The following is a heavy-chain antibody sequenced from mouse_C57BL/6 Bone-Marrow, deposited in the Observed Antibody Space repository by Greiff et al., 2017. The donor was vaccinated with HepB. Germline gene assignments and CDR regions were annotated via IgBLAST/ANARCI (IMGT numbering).Heavy chain of an antibody. D-gene: IGHD1-1*01. Sequence: VQLQQSGAELVRPGTSVKVSCKASGYAFTNYLIEWVKQRPGQGLEWIGVINPGSGGTKYNEKFKGKATLTADKSSSTAYMQLSSLTSEDSSVYFCARDYYGFAYWGQGTLVTVSA. V-gene: IGHV1-54*01. CDR1: GYAFTNYL. CDR2: INPGSGGT. J-gene: IGHJ3*01. CDR3: ARDYYGFAY.